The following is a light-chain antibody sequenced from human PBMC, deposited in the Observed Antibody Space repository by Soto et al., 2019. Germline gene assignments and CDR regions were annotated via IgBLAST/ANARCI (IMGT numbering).Light chain of an antibody. CDR2: GAS. CDR3: QQYATYPLT. Sequence: DIVLTQSPGTLSLSPGERATLSCRASQTVRSNFLAWYQRKPGQTPRLLIYGASSRATGIPDRFSGSGSGTDFTLTISRLDPEDFAVYYCQQYATYPLTFGGGTKVEI. CDR1: QTVRSNF. V-gene: IGKV3-20*01. J-gene: IGKJ4*01.